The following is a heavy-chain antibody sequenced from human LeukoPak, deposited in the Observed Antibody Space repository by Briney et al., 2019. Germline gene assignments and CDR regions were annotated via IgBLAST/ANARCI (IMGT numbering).Heavy chain of an antibody. J-gene: IGHJ6*03. CDR1: GFTFSSYG. V-gene: IGHV3-30*02. D-gene: IGHD2-2*01. CDR2: IRYDGSNK. Sequence: GGSLRLSCAASGFTFSSYGMHWVRQAPGKGLEWVAFIRYDGSNKYYADSVKGRFTISRDNSKNTLYLQMNSLRAEDTAVYYCARVLVVPVYYYYYMDVWGKGTTVTISS. CDR3: ARVLVVPVYYYYYMDV.